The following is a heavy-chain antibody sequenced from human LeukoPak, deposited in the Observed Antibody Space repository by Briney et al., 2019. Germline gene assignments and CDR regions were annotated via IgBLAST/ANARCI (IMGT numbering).Heavy chain of an antibody. V-gene: IGHV4-39*01. D-gene: IGHD3-22*01. CDR2: IYYSGST. Sequence: SETLSLTCAVSGGSISSSSYYWGWIRQPPGKGLEWIASIYYSGSTYYNPSLKSRVTISVDTSKNQFSLKLSSVTAADTAVYYCARQRKGAYYYDSSVPFDYWGQGTLVTVSS. J-gene: IGHJ4*02. CDR3: ARQRKGAYYYDSSVPFDY. CDR1: GGSISSSSYY.